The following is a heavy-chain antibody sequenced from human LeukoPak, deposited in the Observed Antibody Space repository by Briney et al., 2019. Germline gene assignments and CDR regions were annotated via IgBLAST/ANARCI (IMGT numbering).Heavy chain of an antibody. J-gene: IGHJ5*02. Sequence: SETLSLTCTVSGYSISSGYYWGWIRPPPGKGLEWIGSIYHSGSTYYNPSLKSRVTISVDTSKNQFSLKLSSVTAADTAVYYCARESVGKLERHKRIFDPWGQGTLVTVSS. CDR2: IYHSGST. V-gene: IGHV4-38-2*02. CDR1: GYSISSGYY. D-gene: IGHD1-1*01. CDR3: ARESVGKLERHKRIFDP.